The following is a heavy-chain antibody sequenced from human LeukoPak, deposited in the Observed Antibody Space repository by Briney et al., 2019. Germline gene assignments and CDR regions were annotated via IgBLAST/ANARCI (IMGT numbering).Heavy chain of an antibody. CDR1: GFTFSPYS. CDR3: VKGGVVNRFDP. Sequence: GGSLRLSCAAASGFTFSPYSMTWVRQAPGKGLEWVSTISGNGANTYYGDSVKGRFTISRDNSKNTLYLQMNSLRVDDTAVYYCVKGGVVNRFDPWGQGTLVTVSS. V-gene: IGHV3-23*01. CDR2: ISGNGANT. D-gene: IGHD3-22*01. J-gene: IGHJ5*02.